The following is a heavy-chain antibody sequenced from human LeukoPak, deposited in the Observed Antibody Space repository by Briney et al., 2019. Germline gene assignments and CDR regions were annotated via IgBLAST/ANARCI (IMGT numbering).Heavy chain of an antibody. V-gene: IGHV3-74*01. J-gene: IGHJ5*02. Sequence: GGSLRLSCAASGFTFSSYWMHWVRQAPGKGPVWVSRINSDGSRTSYADSVKGRFTISRDNAKNTLYLQMNSLRAEDTAVYYCARANWTGPNWFDPWGQGTLVTVSS. CDR1: GFTFSSYW. CDR2: INSDGSRT. CDR3: ARANWTGPNWFDP. D-gene: IGHD1-1*01.